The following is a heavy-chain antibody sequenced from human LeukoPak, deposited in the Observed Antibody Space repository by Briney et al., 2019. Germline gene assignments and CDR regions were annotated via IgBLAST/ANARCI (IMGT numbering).Heavy chain of an antibody. J-gene: IGHJ4*02. CDR1: GFTLSSYD. Sequence: GGSLRLSCAASGFTLSSYDMHWVRHATGKGLEWVSGIGTAGDTYYPGSVKGRFTISRENAKNSLYLQMNSLRAGDTAVYYCTRGAGSSGWDPFDYWGQGTLVTVSS. V-gene: IGHV3-13*01. D-gene: IGHD6-19*01. CDR3: TRGAGSSGWDPFDY. CDR2: IGTAGDT.